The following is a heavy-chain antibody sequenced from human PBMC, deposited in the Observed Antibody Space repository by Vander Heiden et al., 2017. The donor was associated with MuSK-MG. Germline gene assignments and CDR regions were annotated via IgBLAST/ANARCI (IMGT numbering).Heavy chain of an antibody. CDR2: IIPILGRA. CDR3: ASDRGGTYYYGSGSDY. J-gene: IGHJ4*02. Sequence: QVQLVQSGAEVKKPGSSVKVSCKASGGTFSSYAISWVRQAPGQGLEWMGRIIPILGRANYAQKFQGRVTITADKSTSTAYMELSSLRSEDTAVYYCASDRGGTYYYGSGSDYWGQGTLVTVSS. V-gene: IGHV1-69*04. D-gene: IGHD3-10*01. CDR1: GGTFSSYA.